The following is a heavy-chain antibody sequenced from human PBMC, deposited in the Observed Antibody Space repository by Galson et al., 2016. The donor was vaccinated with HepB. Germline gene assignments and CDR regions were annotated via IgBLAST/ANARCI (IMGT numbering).Heavy chain of an antibody. CDR3: ARDRTRMLHRSYYGMDV. CDR1: GYTFTSYG. V-gene: IGHV1-18*01. CDR2: ISTDNGNK. Sequence: SVKVSCKASGYTFTSYGISWVRQAPGQGLEWMGWISTDNGNKKYSQKVQGRVSLTTDTSTNTVYMELKRLRSDDTAVYYCARDRTRMLHRSYYGMDVWGHGTSVTVS. D-gene: IGHD3-10*01. J-gene: IGHJ6*02.